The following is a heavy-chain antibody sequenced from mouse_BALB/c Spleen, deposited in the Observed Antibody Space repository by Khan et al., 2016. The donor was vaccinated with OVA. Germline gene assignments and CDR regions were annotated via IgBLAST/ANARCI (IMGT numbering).Heavy chain of an antibody. D-gene: IGHD1-1*01. CDR1: GYTFINYW. J-gene: IGHJ2*01. V-gene: IGHV1-7*01. Sequence: VQLQQSGAELAKPGASVKMSCKASGYTFINYWILWVKQRPGQGLEWIGFINPSTGYTEYKQNFKDKATLTADKSSSTAYMQTSSMPSEASAVYYCARRGLRWDFDYWGQGTTLTVSS. CDR2: INPSTGYT. CDR3: ARRGLRWDFDY.